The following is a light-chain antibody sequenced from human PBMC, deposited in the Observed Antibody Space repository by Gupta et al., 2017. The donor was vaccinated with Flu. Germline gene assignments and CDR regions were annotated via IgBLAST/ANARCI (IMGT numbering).Light chain of an antibody. CDR2: LVT. CDR3: MQGEHWPWA. CDR1: QCRVSRSRSSY. V-gene: IGKV2-30*01. Sequence: IACSTSQCRVSRSRSSYLRCFQKRPGKSPGRLIYLVTTRDSGVPERFSGSGSGTDFTLKISRVEAEDVGVYYCMQGEHWPWAFGQGTKLDIK. J-gene: IGKJ1*01.